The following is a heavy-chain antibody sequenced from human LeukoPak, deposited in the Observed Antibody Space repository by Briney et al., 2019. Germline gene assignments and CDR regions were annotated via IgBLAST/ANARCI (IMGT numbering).Heavy chain of an antibody. Sequence: GGSLRLSCAASGFTVSSNYMSWVRQAPGKGLEWVSTILVSGRTTYYADSVKGRFTISRDDSKNTLYLQMNSLRAEDTAIYYCAQDPVPLSWGQGTLVTVSS. CDR3: AQDPVPLS. CDR2: ILVSGRTT. J-gene: IGHJ4*02. CDR1: GFTVSSNY. D-gene: IGHD2-2*01. V-gene: IGHV3-23*01.